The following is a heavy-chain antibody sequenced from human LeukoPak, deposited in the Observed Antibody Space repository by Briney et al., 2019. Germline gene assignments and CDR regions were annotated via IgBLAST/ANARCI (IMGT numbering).Heavy chain of an antibody. CDR3: ARLRNSYGFDY. CDR1: GGSISSYY. CDR2: IYYSGST. Sequence: SETLSLTCTVSGGSISSYYWSWIRQPPGKGLEWIGYIYYSGSTNYNPSLKSRVTISVDTSKNQFSLKLSSVTAADTAVYYCARLRNSYGFDYWGQGTLVTVSS. J-gene: IGHJ4*02. V-gene: IGHV4-59*08. D-gene: IGHD5-18*01.